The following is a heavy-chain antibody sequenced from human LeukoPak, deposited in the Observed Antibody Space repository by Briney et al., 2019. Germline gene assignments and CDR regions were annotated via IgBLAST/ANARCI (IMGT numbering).Heavy chain of an antibody. CDR2: IYYSGST. D-gene: IGHD5-12*01. Sequence: SETLSLTCTVSGGSISSYYWSWIRQPPGKGLEWIGYIYYSGSTNYNPSLKSRVTISVDTSKNQFSLKLSSVTAADTAVYYCARAQRGYSGYAATRDHWFDPWGQGTLVTVSS. CDR1: GGSISSYY. J-gene: IGHJ5*02. CDR3: ARAQRGYSGYAATRDHWFDP. V-gene: IGHV4-59*12.